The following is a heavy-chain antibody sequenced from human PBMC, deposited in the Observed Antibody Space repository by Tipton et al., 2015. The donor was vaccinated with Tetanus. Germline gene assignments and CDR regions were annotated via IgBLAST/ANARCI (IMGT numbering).Heavy chain of an antibody. J-gene: IGHJ6*02. CDR1: GFTFSSYA. CDR2: ISGSGGST. CDR3: ANPFTFGGVSTPDYYGMDV. Sequence: SLRLSCAASGFTFSSYAMSWARQAPGKGLEWVSAISGSGGSTYYADSVKGRFTISRDNSKNTLYLQTNSLRAEDTAVYYCANPFTFGGVSTPDYYGMDVWGQGTTVTVSS. V-gene: IGHV3-23*01. D-gene: IGHD3-16*01.